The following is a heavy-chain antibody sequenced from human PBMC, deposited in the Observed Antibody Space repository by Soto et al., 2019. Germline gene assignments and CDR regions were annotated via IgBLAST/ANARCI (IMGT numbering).Heavy chain of an antibody. V-gene: IGHV3-30*18. CDR2: ISYDGSNK. CDR3: AKEVRSGPMAV. CDR1: GFTFGSYG. J-gene: IGHJ6*02. Sequence: QVQLVESGGGVVQPGRSLRLSCAASGFTFGSYGMHWVRQAPGKGLEWVAVISYDGSNKYYADSVKGRFTISRDNSKNKLYLQMTSLRAEDTVVYYWAKEVRSGPMAVWGQGTTVTVS. D-gene: IGHD6-19*01.